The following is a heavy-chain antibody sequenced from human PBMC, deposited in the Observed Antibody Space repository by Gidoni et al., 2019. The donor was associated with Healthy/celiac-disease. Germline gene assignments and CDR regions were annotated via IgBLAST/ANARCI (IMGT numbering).Heavy chain of an antibody. V-gene: IGHV3-48*03. Sequence: EVQLVESGGGLVQPGGSLRLYCAASGFTFSSYEMNWVRQAPGKGLEWVSYISSSGSTIYYADSVKGRFTISRDNAKNSLYLQMNSLRAEDTAVYYCARAKGASDYYYYGMDVWGQGTTVTVSS. CDR2: ISSSGSTI. J-gene: IGHJ6*02. CDR3: ARAKGASDYYYYGMDV. CDR1: GFTFSSYE. D-gene: IGHD3-10*01.